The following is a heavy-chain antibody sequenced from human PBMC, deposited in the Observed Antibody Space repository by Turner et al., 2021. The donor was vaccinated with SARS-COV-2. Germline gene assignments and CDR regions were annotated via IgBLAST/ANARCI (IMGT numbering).Heavy chain of an antibody. J-gene: IGHJ4*02. Sequence: QVQLQESGPGLVKPSETLSLTCTVSGGSISNYYWSWIRQPPGKGLEWIGYIYHGGSTKYNPSRKSRVTIAVDTSKNQFSLILSSVTAADTAVYYCARLYTYAEFYFDYWGQGALVTVSS. CDR2: IYHGGST. CDR1: GGSISNYY. D-gene: IGHD5-18*01. V-gene: IGHV4-59*08. CDR3: ARLYTYAEFYFDY.